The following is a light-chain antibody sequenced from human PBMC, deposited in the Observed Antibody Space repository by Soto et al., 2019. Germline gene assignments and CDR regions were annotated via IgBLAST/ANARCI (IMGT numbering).Light chain of an antibody. CDR2: KDS. J-gene: IGLJ2*01. CDR1: ALPKQY. V-gene: IGLV3-25*03. CDR3: QSADTSAIYKHVV. Sequence: SYELTQPPSMSVSPGQTARITCSGDALPKQYAYWYQQKPGQAPLLVMYKDSERPSGIPERFSGYRSGTTVTLSISGVQAEDEADYYCQSADTSAIYKHVVFGGGTKLTVL.